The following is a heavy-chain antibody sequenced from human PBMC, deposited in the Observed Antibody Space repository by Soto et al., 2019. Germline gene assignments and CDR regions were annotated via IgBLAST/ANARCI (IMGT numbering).Heavy chain of an antibody. D-gene: IGHD1-26*01. Sequence: SETLSLTCTVSGGSISSGGYYWSWIRQHPGKGLEWIGYIYYSGSTYYNPSLKSRVTISVDTSKNQFSLKLSSVTAADTAVYYCARDSLYIVGSGWNWFDPWGQGTLVTVSS. CDR1: GGSISSGGYY. CDR3: ARDSLYIVGSGWNWFDP. CDR2: IYYSGST. V-gene: IGHV4-31*03. J-gene: IGHJ5*02.